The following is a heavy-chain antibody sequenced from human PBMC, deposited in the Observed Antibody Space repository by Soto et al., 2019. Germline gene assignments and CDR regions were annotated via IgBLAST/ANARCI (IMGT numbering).Heavy chain of an antibody. CDR1: GVSISSSRYY. CDR3: ARHRSSGWYVDFDY. CDR2: IYYSWNT. Sequence: QRQLQESGPGLVKPSETLSLTCAVSGVSISSSRYYWGWIRQSPGKGLEWIGSIYYSWNTQYNPTLKSRVTRAVDTSKSQFSLNMTSVTAADTAVYDCARHRSSGWYVDFDYWGQGTLVTVSS. J-gene: IGHJ4*02. D-gene: IGHD6-19*01. V-gene: IGHV4-39*01.